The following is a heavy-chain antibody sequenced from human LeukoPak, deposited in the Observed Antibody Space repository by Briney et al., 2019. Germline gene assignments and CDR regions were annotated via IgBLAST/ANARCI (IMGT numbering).Heavy chain of an antibody. V-gene: IGHV3-21*01. CDR1: AFTFSNHN. Sequence: AGSLRLSCADSAFTFSNHNMNWVRQAPGKEMEWVSSITSSGTYTFYADSVKGRFTITRDNAKNSLYLQMDSLGPEDTAVYYCARDPYSGNYGTYYYYYMDVWGKGTTVTISS. D-gene: IGHD1-26*01. CDR2: ITSSGTYT. J-gene: IGHJ6*03. CDR3: ARDPYSGNYGTYYYYYMDV.